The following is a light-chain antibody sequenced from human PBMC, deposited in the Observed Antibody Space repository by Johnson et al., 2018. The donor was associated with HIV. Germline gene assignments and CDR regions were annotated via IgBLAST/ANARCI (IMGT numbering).Light chain of an antibody. CDR1: SSNIENNY. J-gene: IGLJ1*01. CDR2: EDY. CDR3: GTWDSSLSAGV. Sequence: QSVLTQPPSVSAAPGQKVTISCSGSSSNIENNYVSWYQHLPGTAPKLLIYEDYKRPSGIPDRFSGSRSGTSATLGITGLQPGDEADYDCGTWDSSLSAGVFGTGTKVTVL. V-gene: IGLV1-51*02.